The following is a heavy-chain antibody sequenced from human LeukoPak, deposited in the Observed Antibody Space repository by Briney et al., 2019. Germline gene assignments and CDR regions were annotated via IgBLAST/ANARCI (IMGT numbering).Heavy chain of an antibody. CDR2: ISWNSGSI. D-gene: IGHD4-11*01. CDR3: AKEGMTTHAFDI. J-gene: IGHJ3*02. CDR1: GFTFDDYA. V-gene: IGHV3-9*01. Sequence: GGSLRLSCAASGFTFDDYAMHWVRQAPGKGLEWVSGISWNSGSIGYADSVKGRFTISRDNAKNSLYLQMNSLRAEGTALYYCAKEGMTTHAFDIWGQGTMVTVSS.